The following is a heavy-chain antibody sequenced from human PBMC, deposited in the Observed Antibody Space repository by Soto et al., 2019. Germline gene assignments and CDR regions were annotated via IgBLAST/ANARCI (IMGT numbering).Heavy chain of an antibody. CDR2: ISYDGSNK. Sequence: QVQLVESGGGVVQPGRSLRLSCAASGFTFSSYGMHWVRQAPGKGLEWVAVISYDGSNKDYADSVKGRFTISRDNSKNTLYLQMNSLRAEDTAVYYCAKDLVGDSDYWGQGTLVTVSS. CDR1: GFTFSSYG. V-gene: IGHV3-30*18. D-gene: IGHD1-26*01. CDR3: AKDLVGDSDY. J-gene: IGHJ4*02.